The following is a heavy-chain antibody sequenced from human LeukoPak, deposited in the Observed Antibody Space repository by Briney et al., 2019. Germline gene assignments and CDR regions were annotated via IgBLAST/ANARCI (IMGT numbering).Heavy chain of an antibody. CDR2: INHSGST. D-gene: IGHD2-2*01. J-gene: IGHJ5*02. Sequence: SETLSLTCAVYGGSFSGYYWSWIRQPPGKGLEWIGEINHSGSTNYNPSLKSRVTISVDTSKNQFSLQLSSVTAADTAVYYCARESRGDIVVVPAAITSSRINWFDPWGQGTLVTVSS. CDR3: ARESRGDIVVVPAAITSSRINWFDP. V-gene: IGHV4-34*01. CDR1: GGSFSGYY.